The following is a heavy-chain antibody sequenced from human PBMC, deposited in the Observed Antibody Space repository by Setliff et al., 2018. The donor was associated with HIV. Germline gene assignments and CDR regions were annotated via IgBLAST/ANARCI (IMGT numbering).Heavy chain of an antibody. CDR3: ARGRDNLLTGYYVSFDA. Sequence: SQTLSLTCAVSGGSIRSSSFYWGWIRQPPGKGLEWIGSIYYSGSTYYNSSLKSRVTISVDTSKNQFSLKLSSVTAADTAVYYCARGRDNLLTGYYVSFDAWGHGNLVTVSS. CDR2: IYYSGST. J-gene: IGHJ4*01. D-gene: IGHD3-9*01. V-gene: IGHV4-39*01. CDR1: GGSIRSSSFY.